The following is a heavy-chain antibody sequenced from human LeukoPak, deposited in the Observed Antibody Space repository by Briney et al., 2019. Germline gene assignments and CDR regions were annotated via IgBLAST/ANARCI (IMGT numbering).Heavy chain of an antibody. CDR1: GFTFSSYE. CDR2: ISSSGSTI. V-gene: IGHV3-48*03. Sequence: GGSPRLSCAASGFTFSSYEMNWVRQAPGKGLEWVSYISSSGSTIYYADSVKGRFTISRDNAKNSLYLQMNSLRAEDTAVYYCAREVGATSVGAFDIWGQGTMVTVSS. D-gene: IGHD1-26*01. J-gene: IGHJ3*02. CDR3: AREVGATSVGAFDI.